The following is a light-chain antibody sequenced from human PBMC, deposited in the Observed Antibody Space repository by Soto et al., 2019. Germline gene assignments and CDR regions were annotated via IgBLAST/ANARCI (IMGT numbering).Light chain of an antibody. J-gene: IGLJ2*01. CDR2: EVR. V-gene: IGLV2-18*02. CDR1: SSDVGSYNR. CDR3: SSYTSSSTLV. Sequence: QSVLTQPPSVSGSPGQSVTISCTGTSSDVGSYNRVSWYQQPPGTAPKLMIYEVRNRPSGVPDRFSGSKSGNTASLTISGLQAEDEAEYYCSSYTSSSTLVFGGGTQLTVL.